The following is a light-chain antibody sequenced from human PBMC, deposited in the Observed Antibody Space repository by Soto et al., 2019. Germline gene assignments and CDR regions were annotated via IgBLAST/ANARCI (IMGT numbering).Light chain of an antibody. CDR1: SSDVGGYNY. J-gene: IGLJ3*02. V-gene: IGLV2-14*01. CDR3: SSYTSNNTGV. Sequence: QSALTQPASVSGSPGQSITISCTGTSSDVGGYNYVSWYQQYPGKAPKLMIYEVSNRPSGVSNRFSGSKSGNTASLTISGLQDEDESDYYCSSYTSNNTGVFGGGTKVTVL. CDR2: EVS.